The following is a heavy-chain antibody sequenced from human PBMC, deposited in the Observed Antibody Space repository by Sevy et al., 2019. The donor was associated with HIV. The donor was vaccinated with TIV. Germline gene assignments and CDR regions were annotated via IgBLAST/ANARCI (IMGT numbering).Heavy chain of an antibody. CDR3: ATAECSSTSCYGSEYYYGMDV. CDR2: MNPNSGNT. D-gene: IGHD2-2*01. Sequence: ASVKVSCKASGYTFTSYDINWVRQATGQGLEWMGWMNPNSGNTGYAQKFQGRVTITRNTSISTAYMELSSLSSEDTAVYYCATAECSSTSCYGSEYYYGMDVWGQGTTVTVSS. J-gene: IGHJ6*02. V-gene: IGHV1-8*03. CDR1: GYTFTSYD.